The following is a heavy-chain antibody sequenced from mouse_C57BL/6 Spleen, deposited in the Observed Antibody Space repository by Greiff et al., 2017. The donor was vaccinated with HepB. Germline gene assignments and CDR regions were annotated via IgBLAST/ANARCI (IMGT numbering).Heavy chain of an antibody. CDR3: ARDIYYGNYGAMDY. Sequence: EVMLVESGGGLVKPGGSLKLSCAASGFNFSDYGMHWVRQAPEKGLEWVAYISSGSSTIYYADTVKGRFTISRDNAKNTLFLQMTSLRSEDTAMYYCARDIYYGNYGAMDYWGQGTSVTVSS. CDR2: ISSGSSTI. V-gene: IGHV5-17*01. D-gene: IGHD2-1*01. CDR1: GFNFSDYG. J-gene: IGHJ4*01.